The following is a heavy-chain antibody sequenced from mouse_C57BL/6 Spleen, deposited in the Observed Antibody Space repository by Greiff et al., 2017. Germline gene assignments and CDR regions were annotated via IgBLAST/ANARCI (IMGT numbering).Heavy chain of an antibody. Sequence: EVKLMESGGGLVQPGGSMKLSCVAFGFTFSNYWMNWVRQSPEKGLEWVAQIRLKSDNYATHYAESVKGRFTISRDDSKSSVYLQMNNLRAEDTGIYYCTGGVYYGSSAFAYWGQGTLVTVSA. CDR1: GFTFSNYW. CDR3: TGGVYYGSSAFAY. V-gene: IGHV6-3*01. D-gene: IGHD1-1*01. J-gene: IGHJ3*01. CDR2: IRLKSDNYAT.